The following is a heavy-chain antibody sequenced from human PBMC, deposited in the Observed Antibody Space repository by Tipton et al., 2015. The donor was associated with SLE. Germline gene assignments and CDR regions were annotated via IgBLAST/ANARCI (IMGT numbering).Heavy chain of an antibody. CDR2: IDWNGGIT. Sequence: SLRLSCAASGFTFDDYGMNWVRQAPGRGLEWVSGIDWNGGITGYADSVKGSFSISRDNAKNSLYLQMSSLRAEDSAVYFCARPQSILVGYYHYGLAVWGQGTSVTVSS. V-gene: IGHV3-20*04. CDR1: GFTFDDYG. CDR3: ARPQSILVGYYHYGLAV. D-gene: IGHD6-6*01. J-gene: IGHJ6*02.